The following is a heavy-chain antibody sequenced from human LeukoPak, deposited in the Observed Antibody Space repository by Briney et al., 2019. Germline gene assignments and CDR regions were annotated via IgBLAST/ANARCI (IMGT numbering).Heavy chain of an antibody. CDR3: AKDTCTHGVCYFDF. CDR1: RFTFSSYA. J-gene: IGHJ4*02. CDR2: ISGSGGTT. D-gene: IGHD2-8*01. V-gene: IGHV3-23*01. Sequence: GGSLRLSCAASRFTFSSYAMSWFRQAPGKGLEWVSGISGSGGTTFSADSVRGRFTISRDNSKNTLYLQMNRLRAEDTAVYYCAKDTCTHGVCYFDFWGQGTLVTVSS.